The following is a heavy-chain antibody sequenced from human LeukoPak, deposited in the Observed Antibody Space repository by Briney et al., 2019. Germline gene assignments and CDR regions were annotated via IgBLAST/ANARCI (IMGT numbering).Heavy chain of an antibody. CDR1: GYTFTSYG. D-gene: IGHD3-3*01. J-gene: IGHJ5*02. Sequence: EASVKVSCKASGYTFTSYGISWVRRAPGQGLEWMGWISAYNGNTNYAQKLQGRVTMTTDTSTSTAYMELRSLRSDDTAVYYCARGGGYDFWSGYWYNWFDPWGQGTLVTVSS. V-gene: IGHV1-18*01. CDR2: ISAYNGNT. CDR3: ARGGGYDFWSGYWYNWFDP.